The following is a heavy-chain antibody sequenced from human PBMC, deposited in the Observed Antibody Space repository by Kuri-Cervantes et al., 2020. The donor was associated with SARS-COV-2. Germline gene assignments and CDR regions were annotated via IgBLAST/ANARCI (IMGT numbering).Heavy chain of an antibody. Sequence: SETLSLTCTVSGASISSNNYYWGWIRQPPGKGLEWIGRVYYSGRTFYNPSLKSRVTISVDTSKTQFSLKLSSVTAADTAVYYCARSWEDYYGSGSYPTFDYWGQGTLVTVSS. CDR3: ARSWEDYYGSGSYPTFDY. CDR1: GASISSNNYY. CDR2: VYYSGRT. J-gene: IGHJ4*02. D-gene: IGHD3-10*01. V-gene: IGHV4-39*01.